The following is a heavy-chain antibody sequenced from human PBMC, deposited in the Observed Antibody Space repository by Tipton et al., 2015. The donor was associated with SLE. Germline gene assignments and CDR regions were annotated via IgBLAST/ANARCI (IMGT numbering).Heavy chain of an antibody. J-gene: IGHJ4*02. D-gene: IGHD5-18*01. Sequence: TLSLTCTISGGSISSYYWSWIRQPPWKGLEWIGYIYYRGNTFYNPSLKSRITISVDTSQNQFSLKLTSVTAADTAVYYCARVLQGAMVPYYFDSWGQGTLVTVSS. CDR2: IYYRGNT. CDR3: ARVLQGAMVPYYFDS. CDR1: GGSISSYY. V-gene: IGHV4-59*12.